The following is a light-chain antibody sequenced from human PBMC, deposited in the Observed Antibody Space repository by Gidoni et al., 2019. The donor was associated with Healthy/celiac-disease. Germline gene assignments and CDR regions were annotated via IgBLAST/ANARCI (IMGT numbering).Light chain of an antibody. V-gene: IGKV3-20*01. J-gene: IGKJ3*01. CDR1: QSVSSSY. CDR2: GAS. Sequence: EIVLTQSPGPLSLSPGERATLSCRASQSVSSSYLAWYQQNTCQAPRLLIYGASSRATGIPDRVIGSGSGTDFTLTISRLEPEDFAVYYCQQYGSSPPTFGPGTKVDIK. CDR3: QQYGSSPPT.